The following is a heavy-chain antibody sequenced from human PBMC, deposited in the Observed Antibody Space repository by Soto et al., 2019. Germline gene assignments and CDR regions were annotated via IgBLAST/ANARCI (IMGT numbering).Heavy chain of an antibody. Sequence: SQTLSLTCAISGDSVSSNSATWNWIRRSPSRGLEWLGRTYYGSKWYNDYAVSVKSRVTINPDTSKNQFSLQLNSVTPEDTSVYYCARGGSYDVSRNFDYWGQGTLVTVSS. CDR3: ARGGSYDVSRNFDY. CDR2: TYYGSKWYN. CDR1: GDSVSSNSAT. V-gene: IGHV6-1*01. J-gene: IGHJ4*02. D-gene: IGHD5-12*01.